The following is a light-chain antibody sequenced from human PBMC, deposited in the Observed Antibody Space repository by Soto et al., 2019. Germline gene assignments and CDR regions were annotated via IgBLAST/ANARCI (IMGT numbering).Light chain of an antibody. CDR1: SSDVGGYNY. J-gene: IGLJ2*01. Sequence: QSALTQPASVSGSPGQSITISCTGTSSDVGGYNYVSWYQQHPGKAPKLMIYEVSNRPSGVSNRFSGSKSGNTASLTISGLQAEDEADYYCTSWDDNLSGHVFGGGTKLTVL. CDR3: TSWDDNLSGHV. CDR2: EVS. V-gene: IGLV2-14*01.